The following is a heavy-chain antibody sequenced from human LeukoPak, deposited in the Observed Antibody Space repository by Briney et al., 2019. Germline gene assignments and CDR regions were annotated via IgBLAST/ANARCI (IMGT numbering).Heavy chain of an antibody. J-gene: IGHJ4*02. Sequence: GGSLRLSCAASGFTFSAYWMRWVRQAPGKGLEWVASIKEDGSEKYYVDSVKGRFTISRDNDKNSLYLQMNSLRAEDTAVYYCARLTLSANDWCYDYWGQGTLVTVSS. V-gene: IGHV3-7*01. CDR1: GFTFSAYW. CDR3: ARLTLSANDWCYDY. D-gene: IGHD5-12*01. CDR2: IKEDGSEK.